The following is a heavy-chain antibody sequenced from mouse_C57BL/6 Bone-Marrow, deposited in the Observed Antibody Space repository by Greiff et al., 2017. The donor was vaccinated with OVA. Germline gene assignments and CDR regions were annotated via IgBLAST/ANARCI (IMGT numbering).Heavy chain of an antibody. J-gene: IGHJ2*01. CDR2: IYPGNSDT. CDR1: GYTFTSYW. D-gene: IGHD1-1*01. V-gene: IGHV1-5*01. CDR3: APITTVAYFDY. Sequence: VQLQQSGTVLARPGASVKMSCKTSGYTFTSYWMHWVKQRPGQGLEWIGAIYPGNSDTSYNQKFKGKAKLTAVTSASTAYMELSSLTNEDSAVYDSAPITTVAYFDYWGQGTTLTVSS.